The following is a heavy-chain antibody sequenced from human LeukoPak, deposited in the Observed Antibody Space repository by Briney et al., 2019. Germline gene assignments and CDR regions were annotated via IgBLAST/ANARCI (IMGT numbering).Heavy chain of an antibody. CDR1: GDSISSSTYY. J-gene: IGHJ4*02. D-gene: IGHD1-26*01. CDR3: AGRDVSSGRYGLDY. CDR2: LYYSGST. Sequence: SETLSLTRAVSGDSISSSTYYWGWIRQPPGKGLEWIGSLYYSGSTYYNPSLRSRVTISVDTSKNQLSLKVTSVTAADTAVYYCAGRDVSSGRYGLDYWGQGTLVTVSS. V-gene: IGHV4-39*01.